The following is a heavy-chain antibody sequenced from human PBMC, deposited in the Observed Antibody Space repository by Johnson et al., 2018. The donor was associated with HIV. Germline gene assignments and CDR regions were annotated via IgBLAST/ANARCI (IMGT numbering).Heavy chain of an antibody. D-gene: IGHD6-19*01. CDR2: MNSDGSST. J-gene: IGHJ3*01. Sequence: VQLVESGGGVVQPGRSLTLSCAASGFTFSHYWMHWVRQAPGKGLVWVSRMNSDGSSTSYADSVKGRITISRDNAKNTLYLQMNSLRAEDTAVYYCAREPGYSSGPDAFDLWGQGTMVTVSS. CDR3: AREPGYSSGPDAFDL. V-gene: IGHV3-74*01. CDR1: GFTFSHYW.